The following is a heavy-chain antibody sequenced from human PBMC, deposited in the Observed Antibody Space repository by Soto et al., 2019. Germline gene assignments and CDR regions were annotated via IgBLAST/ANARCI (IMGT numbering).Heavy chain of an antibody. CDR1: RGSINSGDYF. V-gene: IGHV4-30-4*01. J-gene: IGHJ5*02. Sequence: SETLSLTCSVSRGSINSGDYFWSWIRQPPGKGLEWIAYIYYDGTTYYNPSLQSRGTISVDTSKNHFSLKVNSVTAADTAVYFCGRAGRRDGNSSPGRFDTWGQGILVTVSS. D-gene: IGHD2-15*01. CDR2: IYYDGTT. CDR3: GRAGRRDGNSSPGRFDT.